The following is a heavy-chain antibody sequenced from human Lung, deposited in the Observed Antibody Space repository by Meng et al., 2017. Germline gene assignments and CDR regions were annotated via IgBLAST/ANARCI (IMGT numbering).Heavy chain of an antibody. J-gene: IGHJ6*02. Sequence: GESLKISCAASGISFNTNWMAWVRQAPGKGLEWMANINQGGSEKNYVDSVKGRFTISRDNAKNSLYLQMNSLRAEDTAVYYCATKPSPGFGMAVWGQGNTV. CDR1: GISFNTNW. CDR3: ATKPSPGFGMAV. CDR2: INQGGSEK. D-gene: IGHD1-14*01. V-gene: IGHV3-7*01.